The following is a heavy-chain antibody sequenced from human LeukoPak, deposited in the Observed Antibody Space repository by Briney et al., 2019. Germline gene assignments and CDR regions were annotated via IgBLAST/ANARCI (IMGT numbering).Heavy chain of an antibody. CDR1: GFTFRTYS. Sequence: GGSLRLSCAASGFTFRTYSINWVRQAPGKGLEWVASIGGSGSFIYYAESVKGRFTISRDNAKNSVYLQLSSLRVEDTAVFYCARSLATWDYYYMDVWGTGTTVAVSS. D-gene: IGHD3-3*02. J-gene: IGHJ6*03. V-gene: IGHV3-48*01. CDR2: IGGSGSFI. CDR3: ARSLATWDYYYMDV.